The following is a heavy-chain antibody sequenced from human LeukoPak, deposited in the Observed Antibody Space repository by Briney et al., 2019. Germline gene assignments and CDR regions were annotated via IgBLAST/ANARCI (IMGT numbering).Heavy chain of an antibody. CDR2: INHSGST. J-gene: IGHJ5*02. D-gene: IGHD2-2*01. Sequence: SETLSLTCAVYGGSFSGYYWSWIRQPPGKGLEWIGEINHSGSTNYNPSLKSRVTISVDTSKNQFSLKLSSVTAADTAVYYCARDSGCSSTSCYNWFDPWGQGTLVTVSS. CDR1: GGSFSGYY. V-gene: IGHV4-34*01. CDR3: ARDSGCSSTSCYNWFDP.